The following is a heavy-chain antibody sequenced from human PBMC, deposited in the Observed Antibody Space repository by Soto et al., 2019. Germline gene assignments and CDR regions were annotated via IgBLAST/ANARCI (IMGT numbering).Heavy chain of an antibody. J-gene: IGHJ4*02. V-gene: IGHV4-30-2*06. D-gene: IGHD2-15*01. CDR3: VRGGGVDYFDY. CDR1: GASISYGYFW. CDR2: INHFEST. Sequence: SETLSLTCTVSGASISYGYFWCSCLRQSPGKGLEWIGYINHFESTYYHPSFKSRLTMSIDRNRNMFSLNLSSVTAADMAVYYCVRGGGVDYFDYWGQGALVTVSS.